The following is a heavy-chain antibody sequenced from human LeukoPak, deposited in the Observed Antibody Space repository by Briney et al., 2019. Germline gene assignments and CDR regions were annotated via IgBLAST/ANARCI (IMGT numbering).Heavy chain of an antibody. V-gene: IGHV4-31*03. Sequence: SETLSLTCTVSGGSISSGGYYWSWIRQHPGKGLEWIGYIYYSGSTYYNPSLKSRVTISVDTSKNQFSLKLSSVTAADTAVYYCARSGRYNWNDAWAAFDIWGLGTMVTVSS. D-gene: IGHD1-1*01. CDR1: GGSISSGGYY. CDR2: IYYSGST. CDR3: ARSGRYNWNDAWAAFDI. J-gene: IGHJ3*02.